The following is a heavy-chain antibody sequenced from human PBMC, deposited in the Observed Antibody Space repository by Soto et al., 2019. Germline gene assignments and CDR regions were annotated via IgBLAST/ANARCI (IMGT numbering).Heavy chain of an antibody. Sequence: GGSLRLSCAASGFTFSSYAMSWVRQAPRKGLEWVSAISGSGGSTYYADSVKGRFTISRDNSKNTLYLQMNSLRAEDTAVYYCAKDEFAEFVPAATPNWFDPWGQGTLVTVSS. CDR2: ISGSGGST. CDR3: AKDEFAEFVPAATPNWFDP. V-gene: IGHV3-23*01. D-gene: IGHD2-2*01. J-gene: IGHJ5*02. CDR1: GFTFSSYA.